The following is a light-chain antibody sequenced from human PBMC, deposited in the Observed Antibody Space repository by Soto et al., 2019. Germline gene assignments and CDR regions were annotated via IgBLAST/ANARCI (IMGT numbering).Light chain of an antibody. J-gene: IGKJ5*01. CDR1: QGVSSY. CDR2: DIS. Sequence: EIVLTQSPATLSLSPGERATLSCRASQGVSSYLAWYQQKPGQAPRLLIYDISSRATGIPDRFSGSVSGTDFTLTITRLEPEDFAVFYCQQYGSSEIIFGQGTRLEIK. CDR3: QQYGSSEII. V-gene: IGKV3-20*01.